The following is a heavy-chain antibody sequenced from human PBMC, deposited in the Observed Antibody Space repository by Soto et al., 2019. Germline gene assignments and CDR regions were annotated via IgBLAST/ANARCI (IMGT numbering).Heavy chain of an antibody. CDR2: ISAYNGHT. J-gene: IGHJ4*02. Sequence: GASVKVSCKASGYTFTNYGISWVRQAPGQGLEWKGWISAYNGHTDYAQKFQGRVTMTTDTSTSTGYMELRSLRFDDTAVYYCVRDEQSGPGYWGQGTLVTVSS. V-gene: IGHV1-18*04. CDR3: VRDEQSGPGY. D-gene: IGHD5-12*01. CDR1: GYTFTNYG.